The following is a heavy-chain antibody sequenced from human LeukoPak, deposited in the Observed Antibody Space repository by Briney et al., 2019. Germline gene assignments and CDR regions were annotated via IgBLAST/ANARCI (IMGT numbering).Heavy chain of an antibody. CDR1: GGSFSGYY. D-gene: IGHD5-12*01. CDR3: ARGEDAVATIFYYYYYGMDV. J-gene: IGHJ6*04. CDR2: INHSGST. Sequence: PSETLSLTCAVYGGSFSGYYWSWIRQPPGKGLEWIGEINHSGSTNYNPSLKSRVTISVDTSKNQFSLKLSSVAAADTAVYYCARGEDAVATIFYYYYYGMDVWGKGTTVTVPS. V-gene: IGHV4-34*01.